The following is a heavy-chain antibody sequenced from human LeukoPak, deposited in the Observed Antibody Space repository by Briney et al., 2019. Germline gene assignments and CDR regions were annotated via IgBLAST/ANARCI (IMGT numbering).Heavy chain of an antibody. Sequence: GGSLGLSCAASGFTFSDYYMSWIRQAPGKGLEWVSYISSSGSTIYYADSVKGRFTISRDNAKNSLYLQMNSLRAEDTAVYYCARSKVGELLYFDYWGQGTLVTVSS. V-gene: IGHV3-11*04. CDR3: ARSKVGELLYFDY. D-gene: IGHD3-10*01. CDR1: GFTFSDYY. CDR2: ISSSGSTI. J-gene: IGHJ4*02.